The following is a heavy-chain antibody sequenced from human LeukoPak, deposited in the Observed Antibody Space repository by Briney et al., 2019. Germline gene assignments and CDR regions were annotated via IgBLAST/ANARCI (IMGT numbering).Heavy chain of an antibody. D-gene: IGHD2-15*01. V-gene: IGHV3-21*01. CDR3: ARQKGYCSGGSCHQNAFDI. CDR2: ISSSSSYI. J-gene: IGHJ3*02. Sequence: PGGSLRLSCAASEFTFSTYWMTWVRQAPGKGLEWVSSISSSSSYIYYADSVKGRFTISRDNAKNSLYLQMNSLRAEDTAVYYCARQKGYCSGGSCHQNAFDIWGQGTMVTVSS. CDR1: EFTFSTYW.